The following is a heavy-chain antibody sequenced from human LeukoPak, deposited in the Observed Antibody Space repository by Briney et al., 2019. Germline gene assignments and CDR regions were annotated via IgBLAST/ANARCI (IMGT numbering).Heavy chain of an antibody. CDR3: ARVWSYDSSGYYFFFEDY. J-gene: IGHJ4*02. D-gene: IGHD3-22*01. CDR1: GYTFTSYG. Sequence: ASVKVSCKASGYTFTSYGISWVRQAPGQGLEWMGWISAYNGNTNYAQKLQGRVTMTTDTSTSTAYMELRSLRSDDTAVYYSARVWSYDSSGYYFFFEDYWGQGTLVTVSS. V-gene: IGHV1-18*01. CDR2: ISAYNGNT.